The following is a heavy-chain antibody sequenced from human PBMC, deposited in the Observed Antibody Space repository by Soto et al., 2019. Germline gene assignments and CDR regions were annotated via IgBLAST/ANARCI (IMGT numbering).Heavy chain of an antibody. J-gene: IGHJ5*02. CDR1: GGSISSYY. CDR3: AGFLEWLGRFDP. V-gene: IGHV4-59*01. Sequence: SETLSLTCTVSGGSISSYYWSWIRQPPGKGLEWIGYIYYSVSTNYNPSLKSRVTISVDTSKNQFSLKLSSVTAADTAVYYCAGFLEWLGRFDPWGQGTLVTVSS. D-gene: IGHD3-3*01. CDR2: IYYSVST.